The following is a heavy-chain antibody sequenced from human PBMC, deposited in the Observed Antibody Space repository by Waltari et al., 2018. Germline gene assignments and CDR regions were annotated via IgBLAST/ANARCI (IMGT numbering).Heavy chain of an antibody. D-gene: IGHD1-1*01. V-gene: IGHV4-34*01. CDR3: ARGRIRGTSPYY. CDR2: VNHRGNT. J-gene: IGHJ4*02. Sequence: QVQLHQWGAGLLKPSETLSLTCAVYSGSFSDYYWAWIRQPPGKGLEWIGEVNHRGNTNFNPSLRSRVTISVDTSKNQFSLKLSSVTAADTAVYYCARGRIRGTSPYYGGQGSLVTVSS. CDR1: SGSFSDYY.